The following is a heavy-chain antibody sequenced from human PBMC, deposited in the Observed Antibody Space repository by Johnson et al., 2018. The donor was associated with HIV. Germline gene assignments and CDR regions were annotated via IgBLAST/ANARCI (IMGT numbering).Heavy chain of an antibody. CDR3: AKDQYRKLTTVAGI. J-gene: IGHJ3*02. Sequence: QVQLVESGGGVVQPGRSLRLSCAASGFTFSSYAMHWVRQAPGKGLEWVAVISYDGGHKYYADSVRGRFTLSRDNSKNTVYLQMNSLRAEDTAVYYCAKDQYRKLTTVAGIWGQGTMVTVSS. V-gene: IGHV3-30*04. D-gene: IGHD4-17*01. CDR1: GFTFSSYA. CDR2: ISYDGGHK.